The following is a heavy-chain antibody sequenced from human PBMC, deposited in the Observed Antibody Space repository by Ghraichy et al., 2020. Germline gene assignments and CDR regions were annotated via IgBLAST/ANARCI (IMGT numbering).Heavy chain of an antibody. J-gene: IGHJ6*02. Sequence: SLNISCAVSGGSITSGGFSWSWLRQPPGKGLEWIGYIYHSGSTYYNHNPSLKSRVTILVDASKNQFSLRLSSVTAADTAVYYCARGPYYDSWSGYLDWYYGLDVWGPGTTVTVSS. CDR3: ARGPYYDSWSGYLDWYYGLDV. CDR2: IYHSGST. V-gene: IGHV4-30-2*01. CDR1: GGSITSGGFS. D-gene: IGHD3-3*01.